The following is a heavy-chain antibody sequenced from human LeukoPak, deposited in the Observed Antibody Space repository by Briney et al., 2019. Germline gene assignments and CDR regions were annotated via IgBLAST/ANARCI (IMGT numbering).Heavy chain of an antibody. J-gene: IGHJ5*02. V-gene: IGHV1-2*02. CDR2: INPNSGGT. D-gene: IGHD2-15*01. Sequence: ASVKVSCKASGYTFTGYYMHWVRQAPGQGLEWMGWINPNSGGTNYAQKFQGRVTMTRDTSISTAYMELSRLRSDDTAVYYCARSASCSGGSCFPWFDPWGQGTLVTVSS. CDR1: GYTFTGYY. CDR3: ARSASCSGGSCFPWFDP.